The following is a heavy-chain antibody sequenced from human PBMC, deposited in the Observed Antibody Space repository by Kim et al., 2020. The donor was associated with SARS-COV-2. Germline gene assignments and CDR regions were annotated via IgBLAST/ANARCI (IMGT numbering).Heavy chain of an antibody. J-gene: IGHJ6*02. CDR3: AKGVVPAEVYYYYGMDV. Sequence: GGSLRLSCAASGFTFSSYGMHWVRQAPGKGLEWVAVISYDGSNKYYADSVKGRFTISRDNSKNTLYLQMNSLRAEDTAVYYCAKGVVPAEVYYYYGMDVWGQGTTVTVSS. CDR1: GFTFSSYG. V-gene: IGHV3-30*18. CDR2: ISYDGSNK. D-gene: IGHD2-2*01.